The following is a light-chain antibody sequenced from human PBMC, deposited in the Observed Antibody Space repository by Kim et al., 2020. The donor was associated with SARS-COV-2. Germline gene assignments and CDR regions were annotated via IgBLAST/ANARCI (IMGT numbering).Light chain of an antibody. V-gene: IGKV4-1*01. CDR3: QQYFTTPFT. Sequence: DIVMTQSPDSLAVSLGERATINCKSSQSLLYGSKINNYLAWYQQKPGQPPKLLIYWASTRESGVPDRFSGSGSGTDFTLTISSLQAEDVAVYSCQQYFTTPFTFGGGTKVDIK. CDR1: QSLLYGSKINNY. CDR2: WAS. J-gene: IGKJ4*01.